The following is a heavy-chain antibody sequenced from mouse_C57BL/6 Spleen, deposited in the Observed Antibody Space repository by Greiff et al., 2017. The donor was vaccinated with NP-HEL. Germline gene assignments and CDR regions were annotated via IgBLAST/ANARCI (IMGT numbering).Heavy chain of an antibody. CDR2: INPSNGGT. CDR1: GYTFTSYW. Sequence: VQLQQSGTELVKPGASVKLSCKASGYTFTSYWMHWVKQRPGQGLEWIGNINPSNGGTNYNEKFKSKATLTVDKSSSTAYMQLSSLTSEDSAVYYCAREWLTTVVYFDYWGQGTTLTVSS. CDR3: AREWLTTVVYFDY. D-gene: IGHD1-1*01. V-gene: IGHV1-53*01. J-gene: IGHJ2*01.